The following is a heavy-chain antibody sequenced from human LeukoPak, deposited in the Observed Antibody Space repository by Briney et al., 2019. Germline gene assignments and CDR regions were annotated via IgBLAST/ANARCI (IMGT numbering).Heavy chain of an antibody. Sequence: SETLSLTCAVYGGSFSGYYWSWIRQPPGKGLEWIGEINHSGSTNYNPSLKSRVTISVDTSKNQFSLKPSSVTAADTAVYYCARRARYCSGGSCSAAPVDYWGQGTLVTVSS. J-gene: IGHJ4*02. CDR1: GGSFSGYY. CDR2: INHSGST. D-gene: IGHD2-15*01. V-gene: IGHV4-34*01. CDR3: ARRARYCSGGSCSAAPVDY.